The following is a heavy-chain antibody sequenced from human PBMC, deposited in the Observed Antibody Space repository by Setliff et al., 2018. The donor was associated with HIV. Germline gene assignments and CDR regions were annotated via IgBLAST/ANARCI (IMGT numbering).Heavy chain of an antibody. Sequence: SETLSLTCTVSGGSISSYYWSWIRQPPGKGLEWIGYIYYSGSTNYNTSLKSRVTISVDTSKNQFSLKLSSVTAADTAVYYCARGVRGVIIDWYYFDYWGQGTLVTVSS. V-gene: IGHV4-59*01. J-gene: IGHJ4*02. CDR1: GGSISSYY. CDR2: IYYSGST. CDR3: ARGVRGVIIDWYYFDY. D-gene: IGHD3-10*01.